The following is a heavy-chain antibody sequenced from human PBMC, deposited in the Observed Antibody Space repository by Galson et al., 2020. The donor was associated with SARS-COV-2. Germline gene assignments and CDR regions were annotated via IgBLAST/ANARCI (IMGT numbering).Heavy chain of an antibody. CDR3: ARDQSLTYYDILTGPNYGMDV. D-gene: IGHD3-9*01. J-gene: IGHJ6*02. Sequence: SVKVSCKASGGTFSSYAISWVRQAPGQGLEWTGGIIPIFGTANYAQKLQGRVTITADESTSTAYMELSSLRSEDTAVYYCARDQSLTYYDILTGPNYGMDVWGQGTTVTVSS. CDR2: IIPIFGTA. V-gene: IGHV1-69*13. CDR1: GGTFSSYA.